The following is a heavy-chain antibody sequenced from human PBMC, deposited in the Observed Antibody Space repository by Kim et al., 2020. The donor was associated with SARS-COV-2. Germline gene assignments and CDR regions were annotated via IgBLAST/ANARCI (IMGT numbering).Heavy chain of an antibody. CDR3: ARVGGIAAAGVFDY. Sequence: SETLSLTCTVSGGSISSYYWSWIRQPPGKGLEWIGYIYYSGSTNYNPSLKSRVTISVDTSKNQFSLKLSSVTAADTAVYYCARVGGIAAAGVFDYWGQGTLVTVSS. V-gene: IGHV4-59*13. CDR1: GGSISSYY. J-gene: IGHJ4*02. D-gene: IGHD6-13*01. CDR2: IYYSGST.